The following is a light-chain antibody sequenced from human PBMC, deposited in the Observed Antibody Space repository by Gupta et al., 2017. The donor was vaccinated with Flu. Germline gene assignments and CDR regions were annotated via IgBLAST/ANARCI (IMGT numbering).Light chain of an antibody. J-gene: IGKJ2*03. Sequence: DIVMTQSGLSLPVTPGEPASISCRSSQSLLHSNGYNYLDWYLQKPGQSPQLLIYLGSNRASGVPDRFSGSGSGTDFTLKISRVEAEDVGVYYCMQALQTPYSFGQGTKLEIK. CDR2: LGS. CDR1: QSLLHSNGYNY. V-gene: IGKV2-28*01. CDR3: MQALQTPYS.